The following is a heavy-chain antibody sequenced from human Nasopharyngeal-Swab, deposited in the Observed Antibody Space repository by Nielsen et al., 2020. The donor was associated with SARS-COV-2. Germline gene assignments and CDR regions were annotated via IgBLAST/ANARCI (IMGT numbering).Heavy chain of an antibody. J-gene: IGHJ3*02. CDR1: GFTFSSYW. CDR3: ARKGYDFWSGPGAFDI. V-gene: IGHV3-7*05. CDR2: IKQDGSEK. Sequence: GRSLRLSCAASGFTFSSYWMSWVRQAPGKGLEWVANIKQDGSEKYYVDSVKGRFTISRDNAKNSLYLQMNSLRAEDTAVYYCARKGYDFWSGPGAFDIWGQGTMVTVSS. D-gene: IGHD3-3*01.